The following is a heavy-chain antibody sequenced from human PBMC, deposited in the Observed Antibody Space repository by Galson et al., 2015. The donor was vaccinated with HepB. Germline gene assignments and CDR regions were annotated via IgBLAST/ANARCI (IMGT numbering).Heavy chain of an antibody. D-gene: IGHD1-26*01. CDR1: GYTFTGYY. CDR3: ARVSPRGSGSYGDFDY. CDR2: INPNSGGT. V-gene: IGHV1-2*02. Sequence: SVKVSCKASGYTFTGYYMHWVRQAPGQGLEWMGWINPNSGGTNYAQKFQGRVTMTRDTSISTAYMELSRLRSDDTAVYYCARVSPRGSGSYGDFDYWGQGTLVTVSS. J-gene: IGHJ4*02.